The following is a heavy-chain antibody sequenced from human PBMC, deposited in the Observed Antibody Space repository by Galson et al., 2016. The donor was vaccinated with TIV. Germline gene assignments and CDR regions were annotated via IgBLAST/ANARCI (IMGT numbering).Heavy chain of an antibody. D-gene: IGHD4-17*01. V-gene: IGHV3-30*02. J-gene: IGHJ6*03. CDR1: GFTFSSYG. CDR3: AKDSTTTLYYMDV. CDR2: IRYDGSNK. Sequence: SLRLSCATSGFTFSSYGIHWVHQAPGKGLEWVAFIRYDGSNKYYADSVKGRFTISRDNSKNTVYLQMNGLRAEDTALYCCAKDSTTTLYYMDVWGKGTTVTDSS.